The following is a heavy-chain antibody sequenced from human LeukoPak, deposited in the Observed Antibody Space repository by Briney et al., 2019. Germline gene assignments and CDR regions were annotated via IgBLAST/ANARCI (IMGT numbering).Heavy chain of an antibody. CDR3: ARDITGTTSFDY. CDR2: ISSSSSYI. V-gene: IGHV3-21*01. J-gene: IGHJ4*02. CDR1: AFTFSTYS. Sequence: GGSLRLSCAASAFTFSTYSMNWVRQVPGKGLEWVSSISSSSSYIYYADSVKGRFTISRDDAKNSLYLQMNSLRAEDTAVYYCARDITGTTSFDYWGQGTLVTVSS. D-gene: IGHD1-20*01.